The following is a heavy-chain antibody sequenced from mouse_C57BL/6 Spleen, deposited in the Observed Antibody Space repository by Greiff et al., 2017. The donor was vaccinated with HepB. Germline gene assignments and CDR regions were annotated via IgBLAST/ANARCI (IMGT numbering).Heavy chain of an antibody. CDR2: ISYDGSN. Sequence: VQLKESGPGLVKPSQSLSLTCSVTGYSITSGYYWNWIRQFPGNKLEWMGYISYDGSNNYNPSLKNRISITRDTSKNQVFLKLNSVTTEDTATYYCARVGYYWYFDVWGTGTTVTVSS. V-gene: IGHV3-6*01. CDR1: GYSITSGYY. CDR3: ARVGYYWYFDV. J-gene: IGHJ1*03.